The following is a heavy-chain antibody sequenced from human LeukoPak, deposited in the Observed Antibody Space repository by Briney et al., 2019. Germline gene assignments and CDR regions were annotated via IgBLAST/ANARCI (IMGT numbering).Heavy chain of an antibody. J-gene: IGHJ4*02. CDR1: GFTFSSYD. Sequence: PGGSLRLSCAASGFTFSSYDMSWVRQAPGKGLEWVSTVSASGGSTYHADSVKGRFTISRDNSKNTLFLQMNSLRAEDTAVYYCAKGSPDYDFFSPFDYWGQGTLVTVSS. CDR2: VSASGGST. V-gene: IGHV3-23*01. CDR3: AKGSPDYDFFSPFDY. D-gene: IGHD3-22*01.